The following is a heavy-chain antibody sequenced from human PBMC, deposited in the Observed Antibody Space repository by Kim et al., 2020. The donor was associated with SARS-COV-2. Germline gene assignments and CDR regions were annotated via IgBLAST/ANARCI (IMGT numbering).Heavy chain of an antibody. V-gene: IGHV3-7*01. Sequence: GGSLRLSCAATGFTFSSYWMNWVRQAPGTGLEWVANIKQDGSEKYYVDSVKGRFTISRDNAKNSLYLQMNSLRAEDTAVYYCVRERDQSKYRRAPPPNDPWGQGTLVTVSS. J-gene: IGHJ5*02. CDR3: VRERDQSKYRRAPPPNDP. CDR2: IKQDGSEK. D-gene: IGHD3-16*02. CDR1: GFTFSSYW.